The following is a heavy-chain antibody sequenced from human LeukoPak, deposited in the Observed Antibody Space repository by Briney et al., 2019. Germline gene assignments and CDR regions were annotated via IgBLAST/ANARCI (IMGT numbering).Heavy chain of an antibody. J-gene: IGHJ1*01. CDR3: ARDLPFEGLHEWLLEY. D-gene: IGHD3-3*01. Sequence: ASMKVSCKASGYTFTSYGITWVRQVPGQGLEWMGWISAYNGKREYAQKFQDRIIMTVDTSTRTAYLEMWNLRSDDTAVYYCARDLPFEGLHEWLLEYWGQGTLVSVSP. V-gene: IGHV1-18*01. CDR2: ISAYNGKR. CDR1: GYTFTSYG.